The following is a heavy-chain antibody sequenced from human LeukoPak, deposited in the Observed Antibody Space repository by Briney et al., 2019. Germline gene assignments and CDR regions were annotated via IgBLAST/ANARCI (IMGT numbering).Heavy chain of an antibody. J-gene: IGHJ4*02. CDR1: GYTFTGYY. V-gene: IGHV1-2*02. Sequence: GASVKVSCKASGYTFTGYYMHWVRQAPGQGLEWMGWINPNSGGTNYAQKFRGRVTMTRDTSISTAYMELSRLRSDDTAVYYCARAPLYYDSSGYYYDWGQGTLVTVSS. CDR3: ARAPLYYDSSGYYYD. D-gene: IGHD3-22*01. CDR2: INPNSGGT.